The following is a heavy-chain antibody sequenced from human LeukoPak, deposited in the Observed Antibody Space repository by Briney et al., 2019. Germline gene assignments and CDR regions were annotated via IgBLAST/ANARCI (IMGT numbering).Heavy chain of an antibody. V-gene: IGHV3-48*03. J-gene: IGHJ4*02. Sequence: GESLRLSCAASGFTVSSNYMNWVRQAPGKGLEWVSYISSSGSTIYYADSVKGRFTISRDNAKNSLYLQMNSLRVEDTAVYYCARALYYYGSTGYTSGYWGQGILVTVSS. CDR3: ARALYYYGSTGYTSGY. CDR1: GFTVSSNY. CDR2: ISSSGSTI. D-gene: IGHD3-22*01.